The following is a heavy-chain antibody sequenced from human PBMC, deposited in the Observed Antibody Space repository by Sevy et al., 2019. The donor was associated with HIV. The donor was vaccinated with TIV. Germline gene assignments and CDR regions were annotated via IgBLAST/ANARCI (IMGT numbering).Heavy chain of an antibody. J-gene: IGHJ4*02. D-gene: IGHD3-3*01. V-gene: IGHV1-24*01. Sequence: ASVKVSCKVSGYTLTELSMHWVRQAPGKGLEWMGGFDPEDGETIYAQKFQGTVTMTEDTSTDTAYMELSSLRSEDTAVYYCATSLRFLEWLFFDYWGQGTLVTVSS. CDR3: ATSLRFLEWLFFDY. CDR2: FDPEDGET. CDR1: GYTLTELS.